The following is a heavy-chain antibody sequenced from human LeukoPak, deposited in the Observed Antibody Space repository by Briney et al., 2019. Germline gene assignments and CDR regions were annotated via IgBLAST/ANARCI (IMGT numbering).Heavy chain of an antibody. CDR3: AKEAVYYDSSGYYPYYGMDV. J-gene: IGHJ6*02. Sequence: PGGSLRLSCAASGFTFSSYAMSWVRQAPGKGPEWVSAISGSGGSTYYADSVKGRFTISRDNSKNTLYLQMNSLRAEDTAVYYCAKEAVYYDSSGYYPYYGMDVWGQGTTVTVSS. CDR1: GFTFSSYA. V-gene: IGHV3-23*01. D-gene: IGHD3-22*01. CDR2: ISGSGGST.